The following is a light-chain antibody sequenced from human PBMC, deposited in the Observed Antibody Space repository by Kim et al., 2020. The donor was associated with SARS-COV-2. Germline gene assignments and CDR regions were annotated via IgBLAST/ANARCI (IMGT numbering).Light chain of an antibody. CDR3: QQYGSSPWT. CDR1: HSCRSNY. J-gene: IGKJ1*01. V-gene: IGKV3-20*01. Sequence: TAGERATRDCGGSHSCRSNYLAWYQQKPAQAPRLLIYGASSRATGIPDRFSGSGSGTDFTLTIIRLEPEDFAVYYCQQYGSSPWTFAQGTKVDIK. CDR2: GAS.